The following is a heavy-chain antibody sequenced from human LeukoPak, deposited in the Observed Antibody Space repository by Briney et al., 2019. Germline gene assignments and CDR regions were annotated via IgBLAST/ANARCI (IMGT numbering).Heavy chain of an antibody. CDR2: ISSSGTTI. Sequence: GGSLRLSCAASGFTFGSYGMSWVRQAPGKGLEWVSYISSSGTTISYAQSVKGRFTITRDNAQNSLTLHMNTLRADDTAVYYCAKDGGTHFDHWGQGTLVTVSS. CDR3: AKDGGTHFDH. D-gene: IGHD1-26*01. CDR1: GFTFGSYG. V-gene: IGHV3-48*01. J-gene: IGHJ4*02.